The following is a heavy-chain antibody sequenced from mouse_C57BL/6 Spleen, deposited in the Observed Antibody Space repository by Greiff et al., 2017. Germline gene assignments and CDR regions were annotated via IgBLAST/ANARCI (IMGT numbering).Heavy chain of an antibody. Sequence: DVHLVESGGDLVKPGGSLKLSCAASGFTFSSYGMSWVRQTPDKRLEWVATISSGGSYTYYPDSVKGRFTISRDNAKNTLYLQMSRLKSEDTAMYYCARRETGPFAYWGQGTLVTVSA. CDR2: ISSGGSYT. CDR1: GFTFSSYG. D-gene: IGHD4-1*01. CDR3: ARRETGPFAY. V-gene: IGHV5-6*01. J-gene: IGHJ3*01.